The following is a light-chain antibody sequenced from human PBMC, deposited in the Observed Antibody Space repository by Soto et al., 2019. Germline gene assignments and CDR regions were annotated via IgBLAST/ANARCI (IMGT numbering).Light chain of an antibody. CDR1: QSVSSY. CDR2: DAS. Sequence: EIVLTQSPGTLSLSPGERATLSCRASQSVSSYLAWYQQKPGQAPRLLIYDASNRATGIPARFSGSGSGTEFTLTISNLQSEDFALYYCQHYFNWPYTFGQGTKVDIK. CDR3: QHYFNWPYT. J-gene: IGKJ2*01. V-gene: IGKV3D-15*01.